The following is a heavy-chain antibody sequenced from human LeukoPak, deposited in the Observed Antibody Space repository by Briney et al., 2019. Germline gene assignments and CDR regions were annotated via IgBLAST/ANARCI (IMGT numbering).Heavy chain of an antibody. CDR1: GFTFSSYA. CDR3: TTYTGILGFDY. D-gene: IGHD7-27*01. J-gene: IGHJ4*02. V-gene: IGHV3-23*01. Sequence: GGSLRLSCAASGFTFSSYAMSWVRQAPGKGLEWVSAISGSGGSTYYADSVKGRFTISRDNSKSTLYLQLNSLRAEDTAVYYCTTYTGILGFDYWGQGALVTVSS. CDR2: ISGSGGST.